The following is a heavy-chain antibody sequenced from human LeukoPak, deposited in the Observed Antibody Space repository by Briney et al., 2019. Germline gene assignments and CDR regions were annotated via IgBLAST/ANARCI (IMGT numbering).Heavy chain of an antibody. CDR2: INHSGST. V-gene: IGHV4-34*01. J-gene: IGHJ4*02. D-gene: IGHD3-3*01. Sequence: SVTLSLTCAVYGGSFSGYYWSWIRQPPGKGLEWIGEINHSGSTNYNPSLKSRVTISVDTSKNQFSLKLSSVTAADTAVYYCARWHDFWSGYYQGPYFDYWGQGTLVTVSS. CDR1: GGSFSGYY. CDR3: ARWHDFWSGYYQGPYFDY.